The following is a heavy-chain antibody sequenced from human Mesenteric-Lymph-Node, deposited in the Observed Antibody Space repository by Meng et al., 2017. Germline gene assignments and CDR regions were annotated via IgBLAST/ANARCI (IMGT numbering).Heavy chain of an antibody. Sequence: GESLKISCAASGFTFSSYAMHWVRQAPGKGLEWVAVISYDGSNKYYADSVKGRFTISRDNSKNTLYLQMNSLRAEDTAVYYCARDRIRIAAAGPFDYWGQGTLVTVSS. J-gene: IGHJ4*02. CDR3: ARDRIRIAAAGPFDY. CDR1: GFTFSSYA. D-gene: IGHD6-13*01. V-gene: IGHV3-30*01. CDR2: ISYDGSNK.